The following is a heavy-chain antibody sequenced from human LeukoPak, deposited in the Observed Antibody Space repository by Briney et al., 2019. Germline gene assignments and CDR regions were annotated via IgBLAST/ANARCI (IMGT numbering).Heavy chain of an antibody. CDR3: ARDCSSTSCYDV. D-gene: IGHD2-2*01. J-gene: IGHJ6*04. CDR2: ITSSSSYI. V-gene: IGHV3-21*01. Sequence: GGSLRLSCAASGFTFSSYNMNWVRQAPGKGPEWVSSITSSSSYIYYADSVKGRFTISRDNSKNTLYLQMNSLRAEDTAVYYCARDCSSTSCYDVWGKGTTVTISS. CDR1: GFTFSSYN.